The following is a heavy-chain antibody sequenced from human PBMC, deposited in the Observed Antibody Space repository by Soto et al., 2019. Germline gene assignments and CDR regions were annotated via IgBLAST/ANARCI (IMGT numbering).Heavy chain of an antibody. D-gene: IGHD2-2*01. CDR2: IDPSDSYT. Sequence: GVSQKLSWRGSGDSFTSYWISWVRQMPGKGLEWMGRIDPSDSYTNYSPSFQGHVTISADKSISTAYLQWSSLKASDTAMYYCARQEIVVVSYGMDVWGQGTTVTVSS. J-gene: IGHJ6*02. CDR3: ARQEIVVVSYGMDV. CDR1: GDSFTSYW. V-gene: IGHV5-10-1*01.